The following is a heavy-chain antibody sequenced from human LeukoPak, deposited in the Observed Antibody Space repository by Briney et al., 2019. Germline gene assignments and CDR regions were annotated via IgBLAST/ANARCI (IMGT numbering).Heavy chain of an antibody. J-gene: IGHJ6*02. CDR1: GGSISSYY. CDR2: IYSCGST. CDR3: ASRITMIGYYGMDV. V-gene: IGHV4-59*01. D-gene: IGHD3-10*02. Sequence: SETLSLTRTVSGGSISSYYWSWIRQPPGKGLEWIGYIYSCGSTNYNPSLKSRVTISVDTSKNQFSLKLSSVTAADTAVYYCASRITMIGYYGMDVWGQGTTVTVSS.